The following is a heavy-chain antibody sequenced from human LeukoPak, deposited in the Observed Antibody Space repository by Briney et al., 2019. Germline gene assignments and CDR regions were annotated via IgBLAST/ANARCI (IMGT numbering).Heavy chain of an antibody. CDR3: ARGRRQASSNIVVVPWSP. J-gene: IGHJ5*02. V-gene: IGHV1-18*01. D-gene: IGHD2-2*01. CDR1: GYSFSSYD. CDR2: ISTYNGDT. Sequence: ASVKVSCKASGYSFSSYDINWVRQAPGQGLEWMGWISTYNGDTNYAQKFQGRVTMTTDTSTTAAYMELRSLRSDDTAVYYCARGRRQASSNIVVVPWSPWGQGTLVTVSS.